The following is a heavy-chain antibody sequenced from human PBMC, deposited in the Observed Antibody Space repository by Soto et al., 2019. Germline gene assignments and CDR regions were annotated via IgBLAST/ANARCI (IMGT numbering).Heavy chain of an antibody. Sequence: GESLKISCKGSGYTFSNYLIAWVRQMPGKGLEWMGIVNPDDSDATYSPSFRGQVVLSADKAIATAYLQLRALKASDSAIYYCAKARREYNYANWFDTWGQGTLVTVSS. J-gene: IGHJ5*02. CDR2: VNPDDSDA. CDR1: GYTFSNYL. V-gene: IGHV5-51*01. D-gene: IGHD3-16*01. CDR3: AKARREYNYANWFDT.